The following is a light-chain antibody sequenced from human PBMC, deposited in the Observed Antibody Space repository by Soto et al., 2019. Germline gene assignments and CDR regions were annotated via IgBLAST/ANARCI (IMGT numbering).Light chain of an antibody. CDR2: EVT. J-gene: IGLJ2*01. CDR1: SNDIGEYHY. V-gene: IGLV2-8*01. Sequence: QSALTQPPSASGSPGQSVTIPCTGTSNDIGEYHYVSWYQQHPGKAPKLMIYEVTQRPSGVPQRYSGSKFGNTASLTVSGLQPEDEADYYCTSYAGRDNPVLFGGGTKRTV. CDR3: TSYAGRDNPVL.